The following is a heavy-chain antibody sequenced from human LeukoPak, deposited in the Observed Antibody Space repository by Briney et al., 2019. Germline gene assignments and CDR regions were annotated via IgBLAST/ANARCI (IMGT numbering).Heavy chain of an antibody. J-gene: IGHJ4*02. CDR3: TTDWGSGSYYVVY. CDR1: GFTFSNAW. CDR2: IKSKTDGGTT. Sequence: PGGSLRLSCAASGFTFSNAWMSWVRQAPGKGLEWVGRIKSKTDGGTTDYAAPVKGRFTISRDDSKNTLYLQMNSLKTEDTAVYYCTTDWGSGSYYVVYWGQGTLVTVSS. V-gene: IGHV3-15*01. D-gene: IGHD1-26*01.